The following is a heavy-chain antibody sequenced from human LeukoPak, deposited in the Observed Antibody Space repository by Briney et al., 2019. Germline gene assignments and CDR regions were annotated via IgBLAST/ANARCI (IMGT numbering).Heavy chain of an antibody. D-gene: IGHD3-16*01. CDR3: ARVYDYVWGSPFDP. CDR2: ISAYNGNT. J-gene: IGHJ5*02. CDR1: GYTFTSYG. Sequence: ALVKVSCKASGYTFTSYGISWVRQAPGQGLEWMGWISAYNGNTNYAQKLQGRVTMTTDTSTSTAYMELRSLRSDDTAVYYCARVYDYVWGSPFDPWGQGTLVTVSS. V-gene: IGHV1-18*01.